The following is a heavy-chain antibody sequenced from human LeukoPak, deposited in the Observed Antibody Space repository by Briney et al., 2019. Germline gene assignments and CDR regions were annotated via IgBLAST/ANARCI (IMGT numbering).Heavy chain of an antibody. Sequence: PSETLSLTCTVSGGSISSSYYWGWIRQPPGKGLEWIASIYYTGSTYYSPSLRSRVTISVDTSKNQFSLKLSSVTAADTAVYYCARGHRYYYGSGSQNPNWFDPWGQGTLVTVSS. CDR3: ARGHRYYYGSGSQNPNWFDP. V-gene: IGHV4-39*07. CDR1: GGSISSSYY. CDR2: IYYTGST. D-gene: IGHD3-10*01. J-gene: IGHJ5*02.